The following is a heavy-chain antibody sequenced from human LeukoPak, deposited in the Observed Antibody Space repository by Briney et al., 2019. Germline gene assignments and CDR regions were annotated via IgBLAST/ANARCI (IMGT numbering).Heavy chain of an antibody. Sequence: GGSLRLSCAASGFTFSSYSMSWVRQAPGKGLEWVSAISGSGGSTYYADSVKGRFTISRDNSKNTLYLQMNSLRAEDTAVYYCAKYYNDSSGYFYYFDYWGQGTLVTVSS. CDR2: ISGSGGST. J-gene: IGHJ4*02. CDR3: AKYYNDSSGYFYYFDY. V-gene: IGHV3-23*01. CDR1: GFTFSSYS. D-gene: IGHD3-22*01.